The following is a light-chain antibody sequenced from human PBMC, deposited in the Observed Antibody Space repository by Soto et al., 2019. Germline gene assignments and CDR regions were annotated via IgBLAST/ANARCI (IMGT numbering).Light chain of an antibody. CDR3: QQYNNSAPYS. CDR2: DAS. CDR1: QSISFW. J-gene: IGKJ2*03. Sequence: DIQMTQSPSTLSASVGDRVTITCRSSQSISFWLAWYQQKPGKAPKLLIYDASTLYSGVPSRFSGSRSGTEFTLTISSLQPDDFGSYYCQQYNNSAPYSFGQGTKLEI. V-gene: IGKV1-5*01.